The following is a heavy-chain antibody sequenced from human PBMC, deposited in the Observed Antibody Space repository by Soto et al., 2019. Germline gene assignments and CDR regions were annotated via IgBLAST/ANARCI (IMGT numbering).Heavy chain of an antibody. D-gene: IGHD3-22*01. V-gene: IGHV3-30-3*01. J-gene: IGHJ3*02. Sequence: QAKLVESGGGVVQPGRSLRLSCVGSGFTFSSYAMHWVRQAPGKWLEWVAVITYDGSDKYYADSVKGRFTISKDKSKKSLYLQMNSLRTADTAVYYCARPPVGITMRLVAFDIRGQGTMVTVSS. CDR3: ARPPVGITMRLVAFDI. CDR2: ITYDGSDK. CDR1: GFTFSSYA.